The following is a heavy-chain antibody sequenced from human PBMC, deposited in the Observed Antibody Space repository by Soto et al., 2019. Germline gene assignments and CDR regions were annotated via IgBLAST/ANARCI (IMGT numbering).Heavy chain of an antibody. CDR3: ERGYRQSGYSRSRVLDY. D-gene: IGHD6-13*01. CDR1: GGSINRAGYY. V-gene: IGHV4-31*01. Sequence: QVQLQESGTGLVKPSQTLSLLCTVSGGSINRAGYYWIWIRKHPGKGLLWIGYMFYSGNTYYNPFLGRLVNIATATSENQFSLNLSAVTASDTAVYFCERGYRQSGYSRSRVLDYWRHGTLVNVSA. J-gene: IGHJ4*01. CDR2: MFYSGNT.